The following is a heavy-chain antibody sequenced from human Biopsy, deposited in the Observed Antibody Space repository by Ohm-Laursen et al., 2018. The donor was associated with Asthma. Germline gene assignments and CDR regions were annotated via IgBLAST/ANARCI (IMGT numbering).Heavy chain of an antibody. V-gene: IGHV1-69*01. CDR2: INSVFGTT. D-gene: IGHD2-2*01. CDR3: ARKAGSCISRTCYSLDF. CDR1: GGTFNTYV. J-gene: IGHJ4*02. Sequence: SSVKVSCKSLGGTFNTYVIGWVRQAPGQGLEWMGGINSVFGTTTYPQKFQDRVTITADDSTSTVYMELSSLRSEDTAVYYCARKAGSCISRTCYSLDFWGQGTLVTVSS.